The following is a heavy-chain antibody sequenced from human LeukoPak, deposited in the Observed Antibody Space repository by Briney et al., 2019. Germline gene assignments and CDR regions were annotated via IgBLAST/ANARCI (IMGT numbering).Heavy chain of an antibody. CDR1: GFSLSAPQVA. CDR2: TYWGDDK. D-gene: IGHD1-7*01. CDR3: AHKPAQKNYFDP. V-gene: IGHV2-5*02. J-gene: IGHJ5*02. Sequence: SGPTLVNPTQTLTLTCTFSGFSLSAPQVAVGWIRQPPGKALEFLALTYWGDDKRLSSSLRSRLTITSDASKNQVVLTVANLDPVDTATYYCAHKPAQKNYFDPWGQGTLVTVSS.